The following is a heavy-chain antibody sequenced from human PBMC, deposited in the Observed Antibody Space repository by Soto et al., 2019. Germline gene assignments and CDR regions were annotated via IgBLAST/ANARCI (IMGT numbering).Heavy chain of an antibody. CDR1: GGTFSSYT. Sequence: QVQLVQSGAEVKKPGSSVKVSCKASGGTFSSYTISWVRQAPGQGLEWMGRIIPILGIANYAQKFKGRVTITADKTTSTAYMELSSLRSEDKAVYYCARELRYGSGRRYYYYYGMDVWGQGTTVTVSS. D-gene: IGHD3-10*01. J-gene: IGHJ6*02. V-gene: IGHV1-69*08. CDR2: IIPILGIA. CDR3: ARELRYGSGRRYYYYYGMDV.